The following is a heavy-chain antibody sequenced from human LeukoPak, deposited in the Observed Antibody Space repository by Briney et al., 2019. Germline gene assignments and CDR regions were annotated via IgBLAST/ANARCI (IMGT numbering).Heavy chain of an antibody. J-gene: IGHJ4*02. D-gene: IGHD3-10*01. CDR2: IYYSGST. Sequence: PSGALALPWNVFGCPIQKFHWRLIRPPPGEGPGGIGYIYYSGSTNYNPSLKSRVTISVDTSKNQFSLKLSSVTAADTAVYYCARGRGSGSYYPFDYWGQGTLVTVSS. V-gene: IGHV4-59*08. CDR3: ARGRGSGSYYPFDY. CDR1: GCPIQKFH.